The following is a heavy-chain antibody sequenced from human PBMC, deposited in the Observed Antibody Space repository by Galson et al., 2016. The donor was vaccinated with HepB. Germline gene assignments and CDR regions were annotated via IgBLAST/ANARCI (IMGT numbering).Heavy chain of an antibody. J-gene: IGHJ3*02. D-gene: IGHD3-10*01. CDR2: ISASGYST. CDR3: AKVVGRFGTGGDAFDI. CDR1: GFTFSNYA. V-gene: IGHV3-23*01. Sequence: SLRLSCAASGFTFSNYAMAWVRQAPGKGLEWVSSISASGYSTYYADSVQGRFTISRDNSKNTLYLQMNSLRAEDTAVYYCAKVVGRFGTGGDAFDIWGQGTMVTVSS.